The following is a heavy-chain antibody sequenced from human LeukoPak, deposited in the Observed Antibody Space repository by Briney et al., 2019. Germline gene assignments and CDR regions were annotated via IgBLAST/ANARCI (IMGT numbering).Heavy chain of an antibody. D-gene: IGHD3-22*01. J-gene: IGHJ4*02. CDR3: ARDRSQYYYGSSGYGEFDY. CDR2: IGDDGSNK. CDR1: GFTFSSYV. Sequence: GVPLRLSCAASGFTFSSYVMHWVRQAPGKGLEWVAGIGDDGSNKVYADSVKGRFTSSRDNRRSTAFLEMNSLRAEDTAVYYCARDRSQYYYGSSGYGEFDYWGQGSLVTV. V-gene: IGHV3-33*01.